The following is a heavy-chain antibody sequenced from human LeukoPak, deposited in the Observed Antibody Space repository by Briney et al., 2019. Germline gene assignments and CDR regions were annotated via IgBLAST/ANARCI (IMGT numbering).Heavy chain of an antibody. Sequence: GGSLRLSCEASGFTFNTYGMHWVRQAPGKGLEWVAVMRYDGRDIYYADSVKGRFTISRDNSKNTLYLQMNSLRAEDTAVYYCARDQSPKWGSGERYFDYWGQGTLVTVSS. J-gene: IGHJ4*02. CDR2: MRYDGRDI. CDR1: GFTFNTYG. D-gene: IGHD7-27*01. V-gene: IGHV3-33*01. CDR3: ARDQSPKWGSGERYFDY.